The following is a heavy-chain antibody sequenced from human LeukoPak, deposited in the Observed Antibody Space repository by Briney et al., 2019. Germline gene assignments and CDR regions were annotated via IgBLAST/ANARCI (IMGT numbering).Heavy chain of an antibody. V-gene: IGHV4-59*01. CDR1: GGSISSYY. Sequence: SETLSLTCTVSGGSISSYYWSWIRQPPGKGLEWIGYIYYSGSANYNPSLKSRVTISVDTSKNQFSLKLSSVTAADTAVYYCARTYCSGGSCYSLDYWGQGTLVTVSS. J-gene: IGHJ4*02. D-gene: IGHD2-15*01. CDR3: ARTYCSGGSCYSLDY. CDR2: IYYSGSA.